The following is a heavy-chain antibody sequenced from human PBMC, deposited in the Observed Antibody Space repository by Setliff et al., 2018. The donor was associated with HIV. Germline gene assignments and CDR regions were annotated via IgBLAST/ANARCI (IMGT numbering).Heavy chain of an antibody. CDR3: ARVRQVSDYGDYDYYFDY. CDR2: INHRGST. CDR1: GGSFSDYY. D-gene: IGHD4-17*01. V-gene: IGHV4-34*01. Sequence: SETLSLTCAVYGGSFSDYYWTWIRQSPGKGLEWIGEINHRGSTNYNPSLKSRVTVSVDTSKNQFSLKLGSVTASDTAVYYCARVRQVSDYGDYDYYFDYWGQGALVTVSS. J-gene: IGHJ4*02.